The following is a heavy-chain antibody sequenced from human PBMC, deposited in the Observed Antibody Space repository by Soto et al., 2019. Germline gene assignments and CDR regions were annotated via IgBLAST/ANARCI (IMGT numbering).Heavy chain of an antibody. CDR3: ARGGIAARLVGSGSYCFYY. J-gene: IGHJ4*02. Sequence: ASVKVSCKASGYTFTSYAMHWVRQAPGQRREWMGWINAGNGNTKYSQKFQGRVTITRDTSASTAYMELSSLRSEDTAVYYCARGGIAARLVGSGSYCFYYWGQGTLVTVSS. CDR2: INAGNGNT. CDR1: GYTFTSYA. V-gene: IGHV1-3*01. D-gene: IGHD1-26*01.